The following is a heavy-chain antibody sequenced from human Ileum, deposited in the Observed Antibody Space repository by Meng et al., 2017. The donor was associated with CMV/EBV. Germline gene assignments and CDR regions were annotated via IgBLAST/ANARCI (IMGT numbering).Heavy chain of an antibody. CDR2: ISASGTTI. D-gene: IGHD3-22*01. Sequence: GESLKISCAASGFTFRDYYMTWIRQAPGKGLEWVSYISASGTTIYYADSVKGRFTISRDNSKNTLYLQMNSLRAEDTAVYYCARGRITMIPEDYWGQGTLVTVSS. CDR1: GFTFRDYY. CDR3: ARGRITMIPEDY. V-gene: IGHV3-11*04. J-gene: IGHJ4*02.